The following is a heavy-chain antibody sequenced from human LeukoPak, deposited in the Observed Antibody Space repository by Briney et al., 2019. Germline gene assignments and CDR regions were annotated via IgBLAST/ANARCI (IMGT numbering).Heavy chain of an antibody. CDR2: IIPIFGTA. J-gene: IGHJ4*02. Sequence: ASVTVSCKASGGTFSSYAISWVRQAPGQGLEWMGGIIPIFGTANYAQKFQGRVTITADESTSTAYMELSSLRSEDTAVYYCAREYPSGGSCYGYRGQGTLVTVSS. V-gene: IGHV1-69*13. D-gene: IGHD2-15*01. CDR3: AREYPSGGSCYGY. CDR1: GGTFSSYA.